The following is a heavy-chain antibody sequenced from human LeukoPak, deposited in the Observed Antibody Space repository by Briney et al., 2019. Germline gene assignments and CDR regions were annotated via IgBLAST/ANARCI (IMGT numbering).Heavy chain of an antibody. D-gene: IGHD5-12*01. CDR2: ISGSGGST. J-gene: IGHJ4*02. Sequence: GGSLRLSCAASGFTFSSYAMSWVRQASGKGLEWVSAISGSGGSTYYADSVKGRFTISRDTSKNTLYLQMNSLRAEDTAVYYCAKEGGYSGYDLTYYFDYWGQGTLVTVSS. V-gene: IGHV3-23*01. CDR1: GFTFSSYA. CDR3: AKEGGYSGYDLTYYFDY.